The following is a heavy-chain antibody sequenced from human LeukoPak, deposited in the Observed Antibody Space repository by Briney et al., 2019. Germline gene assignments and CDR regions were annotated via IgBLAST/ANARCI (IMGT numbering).Heavy chain of an antibody. CDR3: ARDADYYDSSGYQYPWHAFDI. D-gene: IGHD3-22*01. CDR2: IYSGGST. CDR1: GFTVSSNY. J-gene: IGHJ3*02. Sequence: GGSLRLSCAASGFTVSSNYMSWVRQAPGKGLEWVSVIYSGGSTYYADSVKGRFTISRDNSKNTLYLQMNSLRAEDTAVYYCARDADYYDSSGYQYPWHAFDIWGQGTMVTVSS. V-gene: IGHV3-53*01.